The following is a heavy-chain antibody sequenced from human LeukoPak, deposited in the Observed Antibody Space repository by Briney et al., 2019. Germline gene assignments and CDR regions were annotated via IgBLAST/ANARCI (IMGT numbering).Heavy chain of an antibody. CDR2: INSDGSST. D-gene: IGHD4-17*01. V-gene: IGHV3-74*01. J-gene: IGHJ4*02. CDR1: GFTFSSYW. Sequence: GGSLRLSCAASGFTFSSYWMHWVRQAPGKGLVWVSRINSDGSSTSYADSVKGRFTIPRDNAKNTLYLQMNSLRAEDTAVYYCARAKATVTTCYFDHWGQGTLVTVSS. CDR3: ARAKATVTTCYFDH.